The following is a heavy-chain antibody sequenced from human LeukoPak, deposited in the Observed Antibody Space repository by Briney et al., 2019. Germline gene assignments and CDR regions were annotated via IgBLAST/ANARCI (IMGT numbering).Heavy chain of an antibody. CDR1: GGSISSSSYY. Sequence: SETLSLTCTVSGGSISSSSYYWGWIRQPPGKGLEWIGSIYYSGSTYYNPSLKSRVTISVDTSKNQFSLKLSSVTAADTAVYYCARNRGGLQAAPTYLTSWGQGTL. J-gene: IGHJ5*02. CDR2: IYYSGST. D-gene: IGHD2-2*01. CDR3: ARNRGGLQAAPTYLTS. V-gene: IGHV4-39*07.